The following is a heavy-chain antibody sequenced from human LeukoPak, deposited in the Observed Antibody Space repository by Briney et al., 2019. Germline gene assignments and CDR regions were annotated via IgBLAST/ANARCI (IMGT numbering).Heavy chain of an antibody. CDR2: FDPEDGET. CDR1: GYTLTELS. D-gene: IGHD1-26*01. Sequence: ASVTVSCKVSGYTLTELSMHWVRRAPGKGLEWMGGFDPEDGETIYAQKFQGRVTMTEDTSTDTAYMELSSLRSEDTAVYYCATDGIVGATGFDYWGQGTLVTVSS. J-gene: IGHJ4*02. CDR3: ATDGIVGATGFDY. V-gene: IGHV1-24*01.